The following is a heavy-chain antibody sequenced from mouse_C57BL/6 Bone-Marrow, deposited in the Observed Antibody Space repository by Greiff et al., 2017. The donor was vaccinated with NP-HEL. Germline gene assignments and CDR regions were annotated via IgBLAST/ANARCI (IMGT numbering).Heavy chain of an antibody. CDR2: IYPGSGST. V-gene: IGHV1-55*01. CDR3: ARYRCYGRGDWFAY. J-gene: IGHJ3*01. D-gene: IGHD1-1*01. Sequence: VQLQQPGAELVKPGASVKMSCKASGYTFTSYWITWVKQRPGQGLEWIGDIYPGSGSTNYNEKFKSKATLTVDTSSSTAYMQLSSLTSEDSAVYYCARYRCYGRGDWFAYWGQGTLVTVSA. CDR1: GYTFTSYW.